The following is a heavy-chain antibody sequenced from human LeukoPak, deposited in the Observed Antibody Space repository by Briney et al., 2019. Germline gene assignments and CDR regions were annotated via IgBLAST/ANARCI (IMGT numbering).Heavy chain of an antibody. J-gene: IGHJ4*02. Sequence: ASVKVSCKASGGTFSSYAISWVRQAPGQGLEWMGRIIPIFGTANYAQKFQGRVTITTDESTSTAYMELSSLRSEDTAVYYCASILRYGVDYWGQGTLVTVSS. D-gene: IGHD3-10*01. V-gene: IGHV1-69*05. CDR1: GGTFSSYA. CDR3: ASILRYGVDY. CDR2: IIPIFGTA.